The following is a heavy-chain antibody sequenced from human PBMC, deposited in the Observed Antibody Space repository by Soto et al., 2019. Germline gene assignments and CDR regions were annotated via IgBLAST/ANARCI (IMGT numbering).Heavy chain of an antibody. CDR1: GFTFSSYA. V-gene: IGHV3-30-3*02. D-gene: IGHD1-1*01. J-gene: IGHJ1*01. CDR3: AKGLRFMEH. Sequence: GGSLRLSCVASGFTFSSYALHRVRQAPGKGLEWVALISNDGMNTFYADSVKGRMTVSRDKAEKTMYLQMNSLTAEDTAVYYCAKGLRFMEHWGQGTVVTVSS. CDR2: ISNDGMNT.